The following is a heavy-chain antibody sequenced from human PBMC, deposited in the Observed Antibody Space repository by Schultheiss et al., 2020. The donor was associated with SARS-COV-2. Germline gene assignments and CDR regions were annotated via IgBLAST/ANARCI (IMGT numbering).Heavy chain of an antibody. J-gene: IGHJ6*02. CDR3: ARGPAPDYDPYYYYGMDV. V-gene: IGHV1-69*06. D-gene: IGHD3-3*01. CDR1: GGTFSSYA. CDR2: IIPIFGTA. Sequence: SVKVSCEASGGTFSSYAISWVRQAPGQGLEWMGGIIPIFGTANYAQKFQGRVTITADKSTSTAYMELSSLRSEDTAVYYCARGPAPDYDPYYYYGMDVWGQGTTVTVSS.